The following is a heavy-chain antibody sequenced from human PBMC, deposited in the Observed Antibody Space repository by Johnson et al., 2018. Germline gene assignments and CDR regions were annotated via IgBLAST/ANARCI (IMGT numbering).Heavy chain of an antibody. D-gene: IGHD3-22*01. CDR1: GFNFNRYW. CDR3: ERRYDSTGYYYRPGAFDI. Sequence: EVQLVGSGGGLVQPGGSLRLSCAVSGFNFNRYWMSWVRQAPGKGLEWVAHINQDGNEKYYVDSVRGRFTISRDIARNSLYLQMHSLSAEDTDVYYCERRYDSTGYYYRPGAFDIWGQGTMVTVSS. V-gene: IGHV3-7*01. J-gene: IGHJ3*02. CDR2: INQDGNEK.